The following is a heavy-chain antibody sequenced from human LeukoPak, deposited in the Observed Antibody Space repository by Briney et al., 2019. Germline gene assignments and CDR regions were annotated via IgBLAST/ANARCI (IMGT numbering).Heavy chain of an antibody. Sequence: PSETLSLTCTVSGGSISSYYWSWIRQPPGKGLEWIGYIFYSGSTNYDPSLKSRVTISVDTSKNQFSLKLSSVTAADTAVYYCARSFSYYYYYMDVWGKGTTVTISS. CDR2: IFYSGST. CDR1: GGSISSYY. J-gene: IGHJ6*03. D-gene: IGHD3-16*01. V-gene: IGHV4-59*01. CDR3: ARSFSYYYYYMDV.